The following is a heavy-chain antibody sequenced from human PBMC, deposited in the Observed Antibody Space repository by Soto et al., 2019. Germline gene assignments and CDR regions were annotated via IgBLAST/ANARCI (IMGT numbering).Heavy chain of an antibody. CDR3: ARASGWFGEVYFDY. D-gene: IGHD3-10*01. V-gene: IGHV4-39*07. CDR2: INYSGST. Sequence: SETLSLTCPVSGGSISSSSYYWGWIRQPPGKGLEWIGSINYSGSTNYNPSLKSRVTISVDTSKNQFSLKLSSVTAADTAVYYCARASGWFGEVYFDYWGQGTLVTVSS. J-gene: IGHJ4*02. CDR1: GGSISSSSYY.